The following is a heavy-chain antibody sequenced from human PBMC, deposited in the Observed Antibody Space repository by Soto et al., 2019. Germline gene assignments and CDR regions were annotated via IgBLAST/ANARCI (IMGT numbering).Heavy chain of an antibody. J-gene: IGHJ5*02. CDR3: ARKDKSGYFNWFDP. CDR1: GYRFTSYW. D-gene: IGHD3-22*01. CDR2: IFPSDSDT. Sequence: PGESLKISCITSGYRFTSYWIAWGRQMPGKGLEWMGIIFPSDSDTRYSPSFQGQVTISADRSTSTVFLQWASLKASDTAVYFCARKDKSGYFNWFDPWGQGTLVSVSS. V-gene: IGHV5-51*01.